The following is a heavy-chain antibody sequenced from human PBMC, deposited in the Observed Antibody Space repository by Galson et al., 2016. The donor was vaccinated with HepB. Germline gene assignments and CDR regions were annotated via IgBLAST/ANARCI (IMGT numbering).Heavy chain of an antibody. J-gene: IGHJ4*02. CDR2: IYSGGTT. CDR3: ARGRNSLSGWYYAYFDY. Sequence: SLRLSCAASGLTVSSNYMSWVRQAPGKGLEWVSIIYSGGTTYYADPVKGRFTISRDSSKNTLYLQMNSLRAEDTAVYYCARGRNSLSGWYYAYFDYWGQGTLVTVSS. CDR1: GLTVSSNY. V-gene: IGHV3-53*01. D-gene: IGHD6-19*01.